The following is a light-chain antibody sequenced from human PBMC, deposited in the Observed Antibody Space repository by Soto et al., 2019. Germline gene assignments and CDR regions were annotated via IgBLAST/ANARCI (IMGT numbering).Light chain of an antibody. CDR3: SSRRL. Sequence: QSALTQPASASGSPGQSVTISCTGTSSDVGGYNYVSWYQQHPGKAPKLLIYEVNKRPSGVSDRFSGSKSGNTSSLIVSGLQADDGAAYTGSSRRLFGGGTKLTVL. V-gene: IGLV2-8*01. CDR1: SSDVGGYNY. J-gene: IGLJ2*01. CDR2: EVN.